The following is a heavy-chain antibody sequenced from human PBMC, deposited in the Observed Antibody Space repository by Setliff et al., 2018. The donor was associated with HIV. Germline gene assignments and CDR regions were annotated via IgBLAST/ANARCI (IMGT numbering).Heavy chain of an antibody. Sequence: ASVKVSCKASGGTFRSHEISWVRQAPGQGLEWMGGIVPILNTGNYAPKFQGRVTITADESTTTAYMELSSLRSEDTAVYYCAKDGPTVIEGSYMDVWGKGTTVTVSS. D-gene: IGHD4-4*01. J-gene: IGHJ6*03. V-gene: IGHV1-69*13. CDR1: GGTFRSHE. CDR3: AKDGPTVIEGSYMDV. CDR2: IVPILNTG.